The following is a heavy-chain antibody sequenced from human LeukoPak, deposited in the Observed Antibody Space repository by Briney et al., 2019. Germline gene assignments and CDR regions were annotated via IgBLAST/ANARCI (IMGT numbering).Heavy chain of an antibody. Sequence: GGSLRLSCAASGFTFSDYHMSWIRQAPGKGLEWVSYISTRSSYTNYADSVEGRFTISRDDAQNSLYLQMNSLRPEDAAVYYCATSRDWRGDYWGQGALVSVSS. CDR2: ISTRSSYT. D-gene: IGHD6-19*01. V-gene: IGHV3-11*03. CDR3: ATSRDWRGDY. J-gene: IGHJ4*02. CDR1: GFTFSDYH.